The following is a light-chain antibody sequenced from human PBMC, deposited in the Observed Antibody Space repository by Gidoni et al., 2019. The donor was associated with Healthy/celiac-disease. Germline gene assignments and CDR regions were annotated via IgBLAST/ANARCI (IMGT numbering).Light chain of an antibody. CDR2: AAS. V-gene: IGKV1-39*01. J-gene: IGKJ5*01. CDR3: QQSYSIIT. CDR1: QSISSY. Sequence: SLSASVGDRVTITCRASQSISSYLNWYQQKPGKATKLLIYAASSWQSGVPSRFSGSGAGTDFTLTISSLQPEDFATYYCQQSYSIITFGQGTRLEIK.